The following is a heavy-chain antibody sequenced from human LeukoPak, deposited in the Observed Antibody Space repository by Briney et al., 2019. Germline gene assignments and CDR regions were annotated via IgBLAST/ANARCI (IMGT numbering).Heavy chain of an antibody. CDR2: ISSSSSTI. Sequence: GGSLRLSCAASGFTFSSYSMNWVRQAPGKGLEWVSYISSSSSTIYYADSVKGRFTISRDNAKNSLYLQMNSLRDEDTAVYYCAGELYYDFWSGYRLYGMDVWGQGTTATVSS. V-gene: IGHV3-48*02. J-gene: IGHJ6*02. CDR3: AGELYYDFWSGYRLYGMDV. CDR1: GFTFSSYS. D-gene: IGHD3-3*01.